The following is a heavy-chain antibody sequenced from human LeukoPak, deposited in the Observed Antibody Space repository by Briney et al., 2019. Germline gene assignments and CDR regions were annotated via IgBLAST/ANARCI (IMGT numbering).Heavy chain of an antibody. CDR1: GDSISMHY. CDR3: ARDPDY. CDR2: IDHTGST. V-gene: IGHV4-59*11. Sequence: SETLSLTCSVSGDSISMHYWSWIRQPPGKGLEWIGYIDHTGSTNYNPSLNSRVTTSRDMSKNHFSLELSSVTAADTAVYYCARDPDYWGQGTLVTVSS. J-gene: IGHJ4*02.